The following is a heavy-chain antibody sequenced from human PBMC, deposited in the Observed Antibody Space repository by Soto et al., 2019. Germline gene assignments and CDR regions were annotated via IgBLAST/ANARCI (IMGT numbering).Heavy chain of an antibody. V-gene: IGHV6-1*01. J-gene: IGHJ6*02. CDR1: GNSVSSNSAA. CDR3: AGVAWFRGMDV. Sequence: SQTLSLTCGISGNSVSSNSAACIWIMQSPSRGLEWLGRTYYRSKWYNDYAVSVKSRITINPDTSKNQFSLHLDSVIPEDTAVYYCAGVAWFRGMDVWGQGTPVTVSS. CDR2: TYYRSKWYN. D-gene: IGHD2-21*01.